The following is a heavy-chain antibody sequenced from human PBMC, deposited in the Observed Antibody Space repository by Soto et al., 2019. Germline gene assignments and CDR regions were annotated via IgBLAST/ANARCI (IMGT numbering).Heavy chain of an antibody. Sequence: PSETLSLTCAVSSGSISSSNWWSWVRQPPGKGLEWIGEIYHSGSTNYNPSLKSRVTISVDKSKNQFSLKLSSVTAADTAVYYCARVYSGYDMVFDYWGQGTLVTVSS. J-gene: IGHJ4*02. CDR1: SGSISSSNW. CDR3: ARVYSGYDMVFDY. D-gene: IGHD5-12*01. V-gene: IGHV4-4*02. CDR2: IYHSGST.